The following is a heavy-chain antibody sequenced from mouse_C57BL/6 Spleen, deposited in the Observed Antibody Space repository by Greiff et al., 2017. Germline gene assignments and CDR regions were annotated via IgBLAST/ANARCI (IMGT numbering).Heavy chain of an antibody. D-gene: IGHD1-1*01. Sequence: EVNVVESEGGLVQPGSSMKLSCTASGFTFSDFYMAWVRQVPEKGLEWVANINYDGSSTYYLDSLKSRFIISRDNAKNILYLQMSSLKSEDTATYYCAREDGSSYWYFDVWGTGTTVTVSA. J-gene: IGHJ1*03. CDR3: AREDGSSYWYFDV. CDR1: GFTFSDFY. CDR2: INYDGSST. V-gene: IGHV5-16*01.